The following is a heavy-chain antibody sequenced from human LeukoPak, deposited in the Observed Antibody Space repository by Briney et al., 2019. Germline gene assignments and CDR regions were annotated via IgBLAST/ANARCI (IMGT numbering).Heavy chain of an antibody. CDR1: GGSISSYY. CDR2: IYYSGST. Sequence: SETLSLTCTVSGGSISSYYWSWIRQPQGKGLEWIGYIYYSGSTNYNPSLKSRVTISVDTSKNQFSLKLSSVTAADTAVYYCANTVGETIDYWGQGTLVTVSS. D-gene: IGHD3-10*01. J-gene: IGHJ4*02. CDR3: ANTVGETIDY. V-gene: IGHV4-59*01.